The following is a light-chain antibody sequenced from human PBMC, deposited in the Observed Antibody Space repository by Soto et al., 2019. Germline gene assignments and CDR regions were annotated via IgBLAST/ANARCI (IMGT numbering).Light chain of an antibody. Sequence: ERVMTQSPATLSVSPVGRAARCSRASQSVRSNLAWYQQKPGQAPRLVIYAASTRATGIPDRFSGSVSGTEFTLTISSLQSEDFAVYYCQQYNEWPPFTFGQGTRLET. CDR1: QSVRSN. V-gene: IGKV3-15*01. CDR3: QQYNEWPPFT. CDR2: AAS. J-gene: IGKJ5*01.